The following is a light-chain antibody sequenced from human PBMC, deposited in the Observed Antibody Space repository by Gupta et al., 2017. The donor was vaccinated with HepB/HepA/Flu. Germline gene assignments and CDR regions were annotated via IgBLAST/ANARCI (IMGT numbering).Light chain of an antibody. J-gene: IGLJ2*01. Sequence: QSALTQPASVSGSPGQSITISCTGTSSDVGTYYYVSWYRQHPGKAPRLMIFDVSNRPSGVSNRFSGSESGNTASLTISGLQAEDEADYYCSSYTTSSTLVFGGGTKLTVL. CDR1: SSDVGTYYY. V-gene: IGLV2-14*01. CDR3: SSYTTSSTLV. CDR2: DVS.